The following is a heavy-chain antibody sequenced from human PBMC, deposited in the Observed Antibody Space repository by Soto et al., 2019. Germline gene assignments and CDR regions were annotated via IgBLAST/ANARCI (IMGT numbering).Heavy chain of an antibody. V-gene: IGHV3-23*01. J-gene: IGHJ6*02. CDR3: ARYIPGVRYYGMDV. D-gene: IGHD2-2*01. CDR2: IGESGTPT. CDR1: GCTFSSYA. Sequence: GGSLRLSGAASGCTFSSYAMKWVRQAPGKGLEWVSLIGESGTPTYYADSVKGRFTISRDNSGNTLFLEMYSLRAEDTAVYYCARYIPGVRYYGMDVWGQGTTVTVSS.